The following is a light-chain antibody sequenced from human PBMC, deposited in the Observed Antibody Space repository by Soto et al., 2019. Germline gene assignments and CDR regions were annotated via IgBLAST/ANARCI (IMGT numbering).Light chain of an antibody. CDR2: LGS. J-gene: IGKJ2*01. CDR3: MQALQTSYT. Sequence: DIVMTQSPLSLPVIPGEPASISCRSSQSLLHSNGYNYLDWYLQKPGQSPQLVIYLGSNRASGVPDRFSGSGSGTDFTLKISRVEAEDVGVYYCMQALQTSYTFGQGTKLEIK. V-gene: IGKV2-28*01. CDR1: QSLLHSNGYNY.